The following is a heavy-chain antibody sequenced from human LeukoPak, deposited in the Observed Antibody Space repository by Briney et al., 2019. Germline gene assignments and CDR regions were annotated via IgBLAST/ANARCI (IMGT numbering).Heavy chain of an antibody. D-gene: IGHD3-10*01. CDR1: GFTFNTYG. CDR2: ISGSGGAT. CDR3: ARGGVDYYGSGTYYLMYYFDY. J-gene: IGHJ4*02. Sequence: GGSLRLSCAASGFTFNTYGMSWVRQAPGKGLEWVSGISGSGGATYYADSVKGRFTISRDDPHNTLYLQMNSLRAEDTAVYYCARGGVDYYGSGTYYLMYYFDYWGQGALVTVSS. V-gene: IGHV3-23*01.